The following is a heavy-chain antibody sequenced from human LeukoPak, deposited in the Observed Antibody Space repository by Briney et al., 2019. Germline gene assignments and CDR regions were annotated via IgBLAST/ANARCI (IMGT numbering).Heavy chain of an antibody. D-gene: IGHD6-13*01. CDR2: VSGSNGNT. CDR3: VRESPVAAVGRSWFDP. J-gene: IGHJ5*02. Sequence: PGGSLRLSCASSGFTFSSYAMSGVRQAPGEGLEGVSTVSGSNGNTHYADSVKGRFTISRDNSKNTLYLQMNSLRAEDTAVYYCVRESPVAAVGRSWFDPWGQGTLVTVSS. CDR1: GFTFSSYA. V-gene: IGHV3-23*01.